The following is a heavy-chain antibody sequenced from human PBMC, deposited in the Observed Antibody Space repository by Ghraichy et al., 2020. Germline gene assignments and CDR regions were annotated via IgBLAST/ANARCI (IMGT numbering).Heavy chain of an antibody. CDR2: ISSSSSTI. J-gene: IGHJ3*02. CDR1: GFTFSSYS. Sequence: GGSLRLSCAASGFTFSSYSMNWVRQAPGKGLEWVSYISSSSSTIYYADSVKGRFTISRDNAKNSLYLQMNSLRDEDTAVYYCARGEYNWNYERVAFDIWGQGTMVTVSS. D-gene: IGHD1-7*01. V-gene: IGHV3-48*02. CDR3: ARGEYNWNYERVAFDI.